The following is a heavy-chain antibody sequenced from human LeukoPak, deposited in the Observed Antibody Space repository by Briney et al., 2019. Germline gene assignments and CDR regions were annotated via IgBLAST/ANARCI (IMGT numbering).Heavy chain of an antibody. D-gene: IGHD3-22*01. CDR3: VRGGSTYYDNGEGDF. CDR1: GGSFSGYY. Sequence: PSETLSLTCTVSGGSFSGYYWSWIRQPPGKGLEWIGYIYFSGSTKYNPSLKSRVTISVDTSKNQFSLKLSSVTAADTAVYYCVRGGSTYYDNGEGDFWGQGTLVTVSA. J-gene: IGHJ4*02. CDR2: IYFSGST. V-gene: IGHV4-4*09.